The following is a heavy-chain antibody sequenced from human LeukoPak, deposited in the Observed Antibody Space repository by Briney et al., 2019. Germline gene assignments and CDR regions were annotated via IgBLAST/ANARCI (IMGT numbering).Heavy chain of an antibody. J-gene: IGHJ4*02. V-gene: IGHV3-30*02. CDR1: GFTFSSYA. CDR2: IRFDGSNK. CDR3: AKDGESGIQWTQGYFDY. Sequence: GGSLRLSCAATGFTFSSYAMHWVRQAPGKGLEWVAFIRFDGSNKFYADSVKGRFTISRDNSYNTVYLQMTGLRAEDTAVYYCAKDGESGIQWTQGYFDYWGQGTLVTVSS. D-gene: IGHD1-1*01.